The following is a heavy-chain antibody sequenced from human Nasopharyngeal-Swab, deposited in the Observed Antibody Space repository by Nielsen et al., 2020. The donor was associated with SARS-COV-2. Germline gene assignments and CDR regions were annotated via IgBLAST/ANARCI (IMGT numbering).Heavy chain of an antibody. CDR2: ISSSSSYT. CDR1: GFTFSDYY. Sequence: GESLKISCAASGFTFSDYYMSWIRQAPGKGLEWVSYISSSSSYTNYADSVEGRFTISRDNAKNSLYLQMNSLRAEDTAVYYCARAGRGATIHAFDIWGQGTMVTVSS. J-gene: IGHJ3*02. D-gene: IGHD3-10*01. CDR3: ARAGRGATIHAFDI. V-gene: IGHV3-11*05.